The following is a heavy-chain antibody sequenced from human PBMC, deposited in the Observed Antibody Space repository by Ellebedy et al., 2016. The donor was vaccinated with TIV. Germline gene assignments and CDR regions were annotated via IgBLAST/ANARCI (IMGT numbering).Heavy chain of an antibody. CDR1: GFSFRSYW. Sequence: GGSLRLSCAASGFSFRSYWMTWVRQAPGKGLEWVANIRQDGSEKFYVDSVKGRFTISTDNAKNSLYLQMNSLRAEDTAVYYCATDGSFGDYLSPTHAFVIWGQGTMVTVSS. J-gene: IGHJ3*02. V-gene: IGHV3-7*01. CDR3: ATDGSFGDYLSPTHAFVI. CDR2: IRQDGSEK. D-gene: IGHD4-17*01.